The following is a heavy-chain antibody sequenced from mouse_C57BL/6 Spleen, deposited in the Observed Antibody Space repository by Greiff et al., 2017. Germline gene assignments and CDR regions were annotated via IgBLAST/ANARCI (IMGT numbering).Heavy chain of an antibody. Sequence: QVQLQQSGAELVRPGASVKMSCKASGYTFTSYNMHWVKQTPRQGLEWIGAIYPGNGDTSYNQKFKGKATLTVDKSSSTAYMQLSSLTSEDSAVYFCARTPRTGDYDWYFDYWGQGTTLTVSS. J-gene: IGHJ2*01. V-gene: IGHV1-12*01. CDR2: IYPGNGDT. CDR3: ARTPRTGDYDWYFDY. CDR1: GYTFTSYN. D-gene: IGHD2-4*01.